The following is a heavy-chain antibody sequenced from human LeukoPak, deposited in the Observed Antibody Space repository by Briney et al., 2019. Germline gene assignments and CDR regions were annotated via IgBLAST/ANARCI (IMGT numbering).Heavy chain of an antibody. CDR1: GFTFSSYA. D-gene: IGHD3-3*01. CDR2: ISGSGGNT. J-gene: IGHJ4*02. CDR3: ARDSGVRFLEWLLSYYFDY. Sequence: GGSLRLSCAASGFTFSSYAMSWVRQAPGKGLEWVSAISGSGGNTNYADSVKGRFTISRDNAKNSLYLQMNSLRAEDTAVYYCARDSGVRFLEWLLSYYFDYWGQGTLVTVSS. V-gene: IGHV3-23*01.